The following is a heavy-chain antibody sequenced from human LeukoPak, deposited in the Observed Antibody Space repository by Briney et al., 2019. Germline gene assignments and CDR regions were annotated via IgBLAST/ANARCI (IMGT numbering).Heavy chain of an antibody. CDR1: GGSFSGYY. CDR3: ARMPYDYVWGSYSQGAFDI. CDR2: INHSGST. D-gene: IGHD3-16*01. V-gene: IGHV4-34*01. J-gene: IGHJ3*02. Sequence: SETLSLTCAVYGGSFSGYYWSWIRQPPGKGLEWIGKINHSGSTNYNPSLKSRVTISVDTSKSQFSLKLSSVTAADTAVYCCARMPYDYVWGSYSQGAFDIWGQGTMVTVSS.